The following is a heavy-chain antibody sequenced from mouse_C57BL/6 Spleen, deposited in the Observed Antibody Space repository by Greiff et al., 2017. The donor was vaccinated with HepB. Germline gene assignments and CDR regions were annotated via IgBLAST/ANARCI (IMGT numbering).Heavy chain of an antibody. CDR1: GFTFSNYW. Sequence: EVQGVESGGGLVQPGGSLKLSCVASGFTFSNYWLNWVRQSPEKGLEWVAQIRLKSDNYATHYAESVKGRFTISRDDSQSSVYLQMNNLRAEDTGIYYCTGGTARWFAYWGQGTLVTVSA. CDR2: IRLKSDNYAT. J-gene: IGHJ3*01. V-gene: IGHV6-3*01. D-gene: IGHD1-2*01. CDR3: TGGTARWFAY.